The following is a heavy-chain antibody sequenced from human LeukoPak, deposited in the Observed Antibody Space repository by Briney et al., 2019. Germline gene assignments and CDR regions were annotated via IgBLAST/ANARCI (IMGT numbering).Heavy chain of an antibody. Sequence: SETQSLTCTVSGGSISSYYWSWIRQPPGKGLEWIGYIYYSGSTNYNPSLKSRVTISVDTSKNQFSLKLSSVTAADTAVYYCARLSYYGSGSWFDPWGQGTLVTVSS. D-gene: IGHD3-10*01. CDR2: IYYSGST. J-gene: IGHJ5*02. CDR3: ARLSYYGSGSWFDP. CDR1: GGSISSYY. V-gene: IGHV4-59*08.